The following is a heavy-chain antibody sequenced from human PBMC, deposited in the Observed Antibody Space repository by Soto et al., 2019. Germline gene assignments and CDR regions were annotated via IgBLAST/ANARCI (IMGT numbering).Heavy chain of an antibody. CDR1: GYTXTSYG. V-gene: IGHV1-18*04. CDR2: ISAYNGNT. Sequence: SXKVSFKASGYTXTSYGIRLVRQAPGQGLEWMGWISAYNGNTKYAKKLQGRVTMTTDTSKRTAYMELRSLRSDDTDVYYCAREGGAAAGTLGYWGQGTLGTVS. D-gene: IGHD6-13*01. CDR3: AREGGAAAGTLGY. J-gene: IGHJ4*02.